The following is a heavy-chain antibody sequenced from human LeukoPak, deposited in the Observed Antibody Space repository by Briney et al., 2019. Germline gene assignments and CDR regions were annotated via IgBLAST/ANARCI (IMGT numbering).Heavy chain of an antibody. CDR2: ISGSGGTT. CDR1: GFTFSSYA. CDR3: AKDLDLVAVAGTNAFDI. Sequence: GGSLRLSCAASGFTFSSYAMSWVRQAPGKGLEWVSGISGSGGTTYYADSVKGRFTISRDNSKNTLYLQMNSLRAEDTAVYYCAKDLDLVAVAGTNAFDIWGQGTMVTVSS. J-gene: IGHJ3*02. D-gene: IGHD6-19*01. V-gene: IGHV3-23*01.